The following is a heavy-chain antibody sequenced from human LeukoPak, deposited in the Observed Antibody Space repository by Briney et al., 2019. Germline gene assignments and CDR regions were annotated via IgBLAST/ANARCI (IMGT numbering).Heavy chain of an antibody. CDR1: GFTFGSYG. CDR3: AREGIVGATRY. J-gene: IGHJ4*02. V-gene: IGHV3-30*02. Sequence: GGSLRLSCAASGFTFGSYGMHWVRQAPGKGLEWVTFIRNDGSNKYYADSVKGRFTISRDNAKNSLYLQMNSLRAEDTAVYYCAREGIVGATRYWGQGTLVTVSS. D-gene: IGHD1-26*01. CDR2: IRNDGSNK.